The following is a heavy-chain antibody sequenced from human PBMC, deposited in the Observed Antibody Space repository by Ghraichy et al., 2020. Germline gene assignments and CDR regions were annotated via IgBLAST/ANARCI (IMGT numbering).Heavy chain of an antibody. V-gene: IGHV1-3*01. J-gene: IGHJ6*02. D-gene: IGHD3-3*01. CDR3: ARDYSSESRFLEWLSPRVGGMDV. CDR1: GYTFTSYA. CDR2: INAGNGNT. Sequence: ASVKVSCKASGYTFTSYAMHWVRQAPGQRLEWMGWINAGNGNTKYSQKFQGRVTITRDTSASTAYMELSSLRSEDTAVYYCARDYSSESRFLEWLSPRVGGMDVWGQGTTVTVSS.